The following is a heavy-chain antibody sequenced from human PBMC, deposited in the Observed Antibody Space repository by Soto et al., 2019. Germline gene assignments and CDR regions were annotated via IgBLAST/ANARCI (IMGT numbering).Heavy chain of an antibody. CDR3: ARDIMGTNYYYYGMDV. Sequence: TLSLTCAVSGGSISSSNWWSWVRQPPGKGLEWIGEIYHSGSTNYNPSLKSRVTISVDTSKNQFSLKLSSVTAADTAVYYCARDIMGTNYYYYGMDVWGQGTTVTV. CDR2: IYHSGST. V-gene: IGHV4-4*02. J-gene: IGHJ6*02. D-gene: IGHD2-8*01. CDR1: GGSISSSNW.